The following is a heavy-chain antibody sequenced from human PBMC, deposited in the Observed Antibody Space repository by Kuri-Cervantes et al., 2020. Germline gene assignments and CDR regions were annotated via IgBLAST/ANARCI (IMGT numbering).Heavy chain of an antibody. Sequence: SVKVSCKASGYTFTGYYMHWVRQAPGQGLEWMGWINPNSGGTNYAQKFQGWVTMTRDTSISTAYMELSRLRSEDTAVYYCATDRGYSSGWYYFDYWGQGTLVTVSS. CDR3: ATDRGYSSGWYYFDY. D-gene: IGHD6-19*01. J-gene: IGHJ4*02. CDR1: GYTFTGYY. V-gene: IGHV1-2*04. CDR2: INPNSGGT.